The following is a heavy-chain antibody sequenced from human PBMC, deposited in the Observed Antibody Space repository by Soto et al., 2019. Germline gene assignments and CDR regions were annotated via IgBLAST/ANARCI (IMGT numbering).Heavy chain of an antibody. CDR1: GFTFSSSA. Sequence: EVQLLEYGGGMVQPGGSLRLSCAASGFTFSSSAMTWVRQAPGKGLEWVSAISGSGGSTYYADSVKGRFTISRDNSKNTLYLQMNSLRAEDTAVYYCARSGSQLYYFDYWGQGTLVTVSS. CDR3: ARSGSQLYYFDY. V-gene: IGHV3-23*01. CDR2: ISGSGGST. J-gene: IGHJ4*02. D-gene: IGHD1-26*01.